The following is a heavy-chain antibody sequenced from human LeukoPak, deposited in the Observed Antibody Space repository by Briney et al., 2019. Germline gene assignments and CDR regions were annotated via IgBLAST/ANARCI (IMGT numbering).Heavy chain of an antibody. CDR2: MNPNSGNT. V-gene: IGHV1-8*03. CDR1: GYTFTSYD. D-gene: IGHD2-2*01. J-gene: IGHJ3*02. Sequence: ASVKVSCKASGYTFTSYDINWVRQATGQGLEWMGWMNPNSGNTGYAQKFQGRVTITRNTSISTAYMELSSLRSEDTAVYYCAREGYCSSTSCSGAFDIWGQGTMVTVSS. CDR3: AREGYCSSTSCSGAFDI.